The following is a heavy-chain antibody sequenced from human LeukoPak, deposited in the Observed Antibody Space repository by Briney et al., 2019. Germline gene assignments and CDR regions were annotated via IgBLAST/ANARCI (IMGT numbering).Heavy chain of an antibody. CDR3: ARDYCSSTSCLFDY. J-gene: IGHJ4*02. CDR2: INPNSGDT. Sequence: RASVKVSCKASGYTFTGYHMHWVRQASGQGLEWMGRINPNSGDTNYAQKFQGRVTMTRDTSISTAYMELSRLRSDDTAVHYCARDYCSSTSCLFDYWGQGTLVTVSS. V-gene: IGHV1-2*06. CDR1: GYTFTGYH. D-gene: IGHD2-2*01.